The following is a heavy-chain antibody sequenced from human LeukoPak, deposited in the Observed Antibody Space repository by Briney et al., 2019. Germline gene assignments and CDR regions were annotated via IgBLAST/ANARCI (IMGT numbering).Heavy chain of an antibody. CDR2: INPNSGGT. V-gene: IGHV1-2*02. CDR1: GYTFTGYY. Sequence: GASVKVSCKASGYTFTGYYMHWVRQAPGQGLESMGWINPNSGGTHYAQKFQGRVTMTRDTSISTAFMDLSRLRSDDTAVYYCARVKTLIVVVSLFDYWGQGTLVTVSS. D-gene: IGHD3-22*01. CDR3: ARVKTLIVVVSLFDY. J-gene: IGHJ4*02.